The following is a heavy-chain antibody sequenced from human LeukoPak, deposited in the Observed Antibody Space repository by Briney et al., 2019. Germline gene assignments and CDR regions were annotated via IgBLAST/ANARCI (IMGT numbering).Heavy chain of an antibody. J-gene: IGHJ4*02. CDR2: IYYSGST. V-gene: IGHV4-39*07. Sequence: PSETLSPTCTVSGGSISSSSYYWGWIRQPPGKGLEWIGSIYYSGSTYYNPSLKSRVTISVGTSKNQFSLKLSSVTAADTAVYYCARGGSSSWYYFDYWGQGTLVTVSS. CDR1: GGSISSSSYY. CDR3: ARGGSSSWYYFDY. D-gene: IGHD6-13*01.